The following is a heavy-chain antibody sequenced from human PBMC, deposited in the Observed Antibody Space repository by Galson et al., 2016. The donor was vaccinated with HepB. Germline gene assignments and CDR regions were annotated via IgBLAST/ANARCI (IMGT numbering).Heavy chain of an antibody. Sequence: SLRLSCAASGFTFSSYAMSWVRQAPGKGLDWVSGISGSGVSTYYADSVKGRFTISRDNSKNTLYLQMNSLRAEDAAVYYCATNDIVVPPAAATYGMDVWGQGTTVTVSS. J-gene: IGHJ6*02. CDR1: GFTFSSYA. CDR3: ATNDIVVPPAAATYGMDV. V-gene: IGHV3-23*01. CDR2: ISGSGVST. D-gene: IGHD2-2*01.